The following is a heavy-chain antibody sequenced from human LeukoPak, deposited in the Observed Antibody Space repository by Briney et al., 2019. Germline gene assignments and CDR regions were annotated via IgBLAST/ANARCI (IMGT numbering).Heavy chain of an antibody. CDR2: IYYSGST. CDR1: VYSISSGHC. Sequence: SETLSLTCSVSVYSISSGHCWGWIRPPPGKGLEWIGYIYYSGSTYYNPSLKSRVTISVDTSKNQFSLKLSSVTAADTAVYYCAREYGSGSYDDYWGQGTLVTVSS. V-gene: IGHV4-30-4*08. J-gene: IGHJ4*02. CDR3: AREYGSGSYDDY. D-gene: IGHD3-10*01.